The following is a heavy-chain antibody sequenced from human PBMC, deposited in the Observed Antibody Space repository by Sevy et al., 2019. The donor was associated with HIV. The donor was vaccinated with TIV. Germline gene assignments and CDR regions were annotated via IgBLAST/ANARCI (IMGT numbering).Heavy chain of an antibody. CDR1: GYTFTTYR. CDR3: ARAFCSGGRCYSLAY. CDR2: ISPHNGDT. V-gene: IGHV1-18*04. Sequence: ASVKVSCKAFGYTFTTYRITWVRQAPGQGLEWMGWISPHNGDTNYAQKDRGRVTMTTDTSTSTAYMELRSLRSDDTAVYYCARAFCSGGRCYSLAYWGQGTLVTVSS. D-gene: IGHD2-15*01. J-gene: IGHJ4*02.